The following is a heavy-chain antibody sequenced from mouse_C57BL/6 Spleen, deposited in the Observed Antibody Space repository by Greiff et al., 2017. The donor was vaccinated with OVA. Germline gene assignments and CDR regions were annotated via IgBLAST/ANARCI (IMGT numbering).Heavy chain of an antibody. CDR1: GFTFSSYT. D-gene: IGHD1-1*01. V-gene: IGHV5-9*01. CDR3: ARLVVATEGVDY. Sequence: EVKLEESGGGLVKPGGSLKLSCAASGFTFSSYTMSWVRQTPEKRLEWVATISGGGGNTYYPDSVKGRFTISRDNAKNTLYLQMSSLRSEDTALYYCARLVVATEGVDYWGQGTTLTVSS. CDR2: ISGGGGNT. J-gene: IGHJ2*01.